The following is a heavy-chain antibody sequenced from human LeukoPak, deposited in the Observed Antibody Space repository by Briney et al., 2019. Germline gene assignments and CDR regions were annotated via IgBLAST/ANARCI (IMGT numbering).Heavy chain of an antibody. CDR1: GFTFSSYA. J-gene: IGHJ4*02. V-gene: IGHV3-30-3*01. CDR3: ARDTAMVGTDY. CDR2: ISYDGSNK. D-gene: IGHD5-18*01. Sequence: GRSLRLSCAASGFTFSSYAMHWVRQAPGKGLEWVAVISYDGSNKYYADSVKGRFTISRDNSKNTLYLQMDSLRAEDTAVYYCARDTAMVGTDYWGQGTLVTVSS.